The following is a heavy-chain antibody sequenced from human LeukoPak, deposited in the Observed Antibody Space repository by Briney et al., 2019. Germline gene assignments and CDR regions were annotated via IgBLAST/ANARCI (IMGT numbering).Heavy chain of an antibody. V-gene: IGHV5-51*01. Sequence: GESLKISCKGSGSSFTSYWIGWVRQMPGKGLEWMGIIYPGDSDTRYSPSFQGQVTISADKSISTAYLQWSSLKASDTAMYYCARSYCSSTSCPTYFDYWGQGTLVTVSS. J-gene: IGHJ4*02. D-gene: IGHD2-2*01. CDR1: GSSFTSYW. CDR2: IYPGDSDT. CDR3: ARSYCSSTSCPTYFDY.